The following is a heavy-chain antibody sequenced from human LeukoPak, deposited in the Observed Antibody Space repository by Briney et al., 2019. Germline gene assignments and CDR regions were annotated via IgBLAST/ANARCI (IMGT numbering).Heavy chain of an antibody. Sequence: EASLNLSCTASGYTFTSYGISWVRRAPGQGLEWMVWISAYNGNTNYAQNLKSRFTMSTDTSTSTSYLELSSLRSDDTAVYYCARVVLWFGHDPERFQHWGQGTLVTVSS. CDR1: GYTFTSYG. J-gene: IGHJ1*01. D-gene: IGHD3-10*01. V-gene: IGHV1-18*01. CDR3: ARVVLWFGHDPERFQH. CDR2: ISAYNGNT.